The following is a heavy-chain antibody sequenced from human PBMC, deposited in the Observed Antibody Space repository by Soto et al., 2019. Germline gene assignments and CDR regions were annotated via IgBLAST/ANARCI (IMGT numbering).Heavy chain of an antibody. D-gene: IGHD2-21*01. J-gene: IGHJ3*02. CDR2: IYYSGST. V-gene: IGHV4-59*08. Sequence: SETLSLTCTVSGSSISSYYWSWIRQPPGKGLEWIGYIYYSGSTNYNPSLKSRVTISVDTSKNQFSMKLSSVTAADTAVYYCARHCGGDCYSGAFDIWGQGTMVTVSS. CDR1: GSSISSYY. CDR3: ARHCGGDCYSGAFDI.